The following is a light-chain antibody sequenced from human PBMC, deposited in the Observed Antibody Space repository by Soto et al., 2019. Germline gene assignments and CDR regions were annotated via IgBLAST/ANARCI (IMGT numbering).Light chain of an antibody. Sequence: EMVMTQSPATLSVSPGERATLSCRASESVSANLAWYQQKPGQAPTLLIIGASTRATGIPARFRGSGSGTEFTLTISSLQSEDFAVYYCQQYNDWPRTFDQGTKVDI. CDR3: QQYNDWPRT. V-gene: IGKV3-15*01. CDR2: GAS. CDR1: ESVSAN. J-gene: IGKJ1*01.